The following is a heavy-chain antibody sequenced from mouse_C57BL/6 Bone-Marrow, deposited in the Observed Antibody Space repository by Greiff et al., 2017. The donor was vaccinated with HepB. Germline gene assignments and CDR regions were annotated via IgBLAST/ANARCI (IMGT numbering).Heavy chain of an antibody. D-gene: IGHD2-3*01. CDR2: INPYNGGT. Sequence: VQLQQSGPVLVKPGASVKMSCKASGYTFTDYYMNWVKQSHGKSLEWIGVINPYNGGTSYNQKFKGKATLTVDKSSSTAYMELNSLTSEDSAVYYCAGDEGYDGYYEAWFAYWGQGTLVTVSA. J-gene: IGHJ3*01. CDR1: GYTFTDYY. V-gene: IGHV1-19*01. CDR3: AGDEGYDGYYEAWFAY.